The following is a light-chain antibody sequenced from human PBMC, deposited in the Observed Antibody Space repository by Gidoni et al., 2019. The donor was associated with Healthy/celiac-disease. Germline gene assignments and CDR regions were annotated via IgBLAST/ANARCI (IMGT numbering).Light chain of an antibody. CDR1: QDISNY. Sequence: DIHMTQSPSSLSASVGDRVTITCQASQDISNYLNWYQQKPGKAPKLLIYDASNLETGVPSRFSGSGSGTDFTLTISSLQPEDIATYYCQQYDNLVRTFGGGNKVEIK. CDR3: QQYDNLVRT. V-gene: IGKV1-33*01. CDR2: DAS. J-gene: IGKJ4*01.